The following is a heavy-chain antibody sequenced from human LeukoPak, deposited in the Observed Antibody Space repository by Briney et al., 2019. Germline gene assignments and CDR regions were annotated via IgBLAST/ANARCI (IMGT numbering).Heavy chain of an antibody. V-gene: IGHV1-2*02. Sequence: ASVKVSCKASGYTFTGYYMHWVRQAPGQGLEWMGWINPNSGGTNYAQKFQGRVTMTRDTSISTAYMELSRLRSDDTAVYYCARDGRGYDSSGYKRCFDYWGQGTLVTVSS. D-gene: IGHD3-22*01. CDR2: INPNSGGT. CDR1: GYTFTGYY. J-gene: IGHJ4*02. CDR3: ARDGRGYDSSGYKRCFDY.